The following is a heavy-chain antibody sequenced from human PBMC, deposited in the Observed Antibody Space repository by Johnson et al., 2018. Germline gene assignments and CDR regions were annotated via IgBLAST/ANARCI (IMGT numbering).Heavy chain of an antibody. D-gene: IGHD2-15*01. V-gene: IGHV3-30*18. CDR2: ISYDGSNK. CDR3: AKDGGSRYCSGGSCYVDYYYYYMDV. J-gene: IGHJ6*03. Sequence: VQLLETGGGVVQPGRSLRLSCAASGFTFSSYGMHWVRQAPGKGLEWVAVISYDGSNKYYADSVKGRFTISRDNSKNTLYLQMNSLRAEDTAVYYCAKDGGSRYCSGGSCYVDYYYYYMDVWGKGTTVTVSS. CDR1: GFTFSSYG.